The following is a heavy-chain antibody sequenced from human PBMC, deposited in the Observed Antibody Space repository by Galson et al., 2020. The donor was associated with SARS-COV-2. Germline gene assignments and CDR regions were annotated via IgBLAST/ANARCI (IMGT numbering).Heavy chain of an antibody. V-gene: IGHV3-23*01. CDR2: LSRSGRST. CDR3: AKKTGPLDFYSYMEV. Sequence: GGSLRLSCAASGFTFGSNAMSWVRQGPGTGLESVSGLSRSGRSTYYADSVKGRFTISRDDSKNTLYLQMNSLRAEDTAIYYCAKKTGPLDFYSYMEVWGKGTKVTVSS. D-gene: IGHD1-1*01. J-gene: IGHJ6*03. CDR1: GFTFGSNA.